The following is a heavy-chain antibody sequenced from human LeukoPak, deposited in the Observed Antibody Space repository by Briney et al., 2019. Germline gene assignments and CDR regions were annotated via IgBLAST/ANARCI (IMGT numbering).Heavy chain of an antibody. V-gene: IGHV1-8*01. Sequence: ASVKVSCKASGYAFNIYDINWVRQATGHGLEWMGWMNPDSGNTGFAQKFQGRVTMTRNTSITTAYMELSSLRFEDTAVYYCAVHLPGDYLDRRGQGTLVTVSS. CDR1: GYAFNIYD. CDR2: MNPDSGNT. CDR3: AVHLPGDYLDR. J-gene: IGHJ4*02.